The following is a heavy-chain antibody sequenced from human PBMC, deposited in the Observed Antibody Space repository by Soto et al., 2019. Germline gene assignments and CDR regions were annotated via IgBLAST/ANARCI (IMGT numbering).Heavy chain of an antibody. D-gene: IGHD4-17*01. CDR3: ARDGGPTVAGDFDY. CDR2: INPNSGGT. J-gene: IGHJ4*02. CDR1: GYTFTGYY. Sequence: ASVKVSCKASGYTFTGYYMHWVRQAPGQGLEWMGWINPNSGGTNYAQKFQGWVTMTRDTSISTAYMELSRLRSDDTAVYYCARDGGPTVAGDFDYWGQGTLVTVSS. V-gene: IGHV1-2*04.